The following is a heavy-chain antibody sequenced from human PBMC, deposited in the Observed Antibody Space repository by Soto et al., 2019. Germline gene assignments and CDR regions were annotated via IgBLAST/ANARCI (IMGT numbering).Heavy chain of an antibody. J-gene: IGHJ4*02. CDR1: GGSISSSSYY. CDR3: ARHLYSYYGTPDYFDY. CDR2: IYYSGST. V-gene: IGHV4-39*01. Sequence: PSETLSLTCTVSGGSISSSSYYWGWIRQPPGKGLEWIGSIYYSGSTYYNPSLKSRVTISVDTSKNQFSLKLISVTAADTAVYYCARHLYSYYGTPDYFDYWGQGTLVTVSS. D-gene: IGHD4-17*01.